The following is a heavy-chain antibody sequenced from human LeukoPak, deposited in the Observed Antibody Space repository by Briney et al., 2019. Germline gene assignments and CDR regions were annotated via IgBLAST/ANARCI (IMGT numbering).Heavy chain of an antibody. CDR2: IYYSGST. CDR3: ARGIPKGRYYYGSGSPLDY. V-gene: IGHV4-39*07. J-gene: IGHJ4*02. CDR1: GASISSGSYY. D-gene: IGHD3-10*01. Sequence: SETLSLTCTVSGASISSGSYYWGWIRQPPGKGLEWIGTIYYSGSTYYNPSLKSRLTISVDTSKNQFSLKLSSVTAADTAVYYCARGIPKGRYYYGSGSPLDYLGQGTLVTVSS.